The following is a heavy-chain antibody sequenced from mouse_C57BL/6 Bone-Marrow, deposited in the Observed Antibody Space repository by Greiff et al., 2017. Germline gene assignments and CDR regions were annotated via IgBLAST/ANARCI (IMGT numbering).Heavy chain of an antibody. D-gene: IGHD2-12*01. CDR2: IRNKANGYTT. J-gene: IGHJ2*01. Sequence: EVKLVESGGGLVQPGGSLSLSCAASGFTFTDYYMSWVRQPPGKALEWLGFIRNKANGYTTEYSASVKGRFTISRDNSQSILYLQMNALRAEDSATYYCARYISDYSFDYWGQGTTLTVSS. V-gene: IGHV7-3*01. CDR3: ARYISDYSFDY. CDR1: GFTFTDYY.